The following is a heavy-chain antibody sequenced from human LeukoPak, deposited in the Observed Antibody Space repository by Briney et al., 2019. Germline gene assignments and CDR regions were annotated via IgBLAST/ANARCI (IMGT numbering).Heavy chain of an antibody. Sequence: GGSLRLSCAASGFSFSSYWMSWVRQAPGKGLEWVANIRQDGSEKYYLDSVKGRFTISRDNAKDSVHLQMNSLRAEDTAVYYCARVGERDKFAQIEGRFGPWGQGTLVTVSS. CDR3: ARVGERDKFAQIEGRFGP. D-gene: IGHD2-21*01. CDR2: IRQDGSEK. J-gene: IGHJ5*02. V-gene: IGHV3-7*01. CDR1: GFSFSSYW.